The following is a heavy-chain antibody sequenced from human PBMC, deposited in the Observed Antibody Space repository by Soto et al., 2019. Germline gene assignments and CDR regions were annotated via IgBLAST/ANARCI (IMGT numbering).Heavy chain of an antibody. J-gene: IGHJ6*02. Sequence: SVTLCRTCAVSGGSISSSNRWSWVRQPTGKGLEWIGEIYHSGSTNYNPSLKSRVTISVDKSKNQFSLKLSSVTAADTAVYYCARAEYQLLSPYYYYFGMDVWVQGATVT. CDR2: IYHSGST. D-gene: IGHD2-2*01. V-gene: IGHV4-4*02. CDR1: GGSISSSNR. CDR3: ARAEYQLLSPYYYYFGMDV.